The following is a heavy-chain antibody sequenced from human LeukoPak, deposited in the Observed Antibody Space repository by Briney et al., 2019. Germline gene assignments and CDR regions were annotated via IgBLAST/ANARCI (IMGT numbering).Heavy chain of an antibody. V-gene: IGHV4-59*01. D-gene: IGHD5-24*01. CDR1: GGSISSYY. Sequence: SETLSLTCTVSGGSISSYYWSWIRQPPGKGLEWIGYIYYSGSTNYNPSLKSRVTISVDTSKNQFSLKLSSVTAADTAVYYCARGGDGYPYYFDYWGQGTLVTVSS. J-gene: IGHJ4*02. CDR2: IYYSGST. CDR3: ARGGDGYPYYFDY.